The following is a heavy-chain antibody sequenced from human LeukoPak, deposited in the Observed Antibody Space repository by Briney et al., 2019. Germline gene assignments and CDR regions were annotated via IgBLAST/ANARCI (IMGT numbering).Heavy chain of an antibody. D-gene: IGHD2/OR15-2a*01. CDR3: ARVVSGTYIWFVP. J-gene: IGHJ5*02. V-gene: IGHV1-8*01. CDR2: MSPNSGNT. Sequence: GASVKVSCKATGYTFTDYDIHCVRQATGQGLEWIGWMSPNSGNTGYVHKFQGSVTMTRNTSISTAYLELSSLRSEDTDVYYCARVVSGTYIWFVPWGQGTLVTVSS. CDR1: GYTFTDYD.